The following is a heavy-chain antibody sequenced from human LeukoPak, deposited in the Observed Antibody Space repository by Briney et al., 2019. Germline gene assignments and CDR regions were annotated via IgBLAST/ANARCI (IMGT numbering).Heavy chain of an antibody. CDR3: AREYCSGGSCYLDV. D-gene: IGHD2-15*01. J-gene: IGHJ6*02. Sequence: GESLKISCQASGYRFTTYWIAWVRQMPGKGLEWMGIIYPGDSDTRYSPSFQGQVTISADKSISTAYLQWSSLKASDTAIYYCAREYCSGGSCYLDVWGQGTTVTVSS. CDR2: IYPGDSDT. V-gene: IGHV5-51*01. CDR1: GYRFTTYW.